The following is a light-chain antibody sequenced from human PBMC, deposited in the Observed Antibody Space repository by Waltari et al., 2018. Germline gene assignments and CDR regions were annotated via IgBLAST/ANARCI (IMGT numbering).Light chain of an antibody. CDR2: WAS. Sequence: DIVMTQSPDWLAVSPGERATINCKSSQSVLYNSNNKNYLTWYQQKPGQPPKLLIYWASTRESGVPDRFSGSGSGTDFTLTISSLQAEDVAVYYCQQYSSPPFTFGPGTKVDI. CDR1: QSVLYNSNNKNY. CDR3: QQYSSPPFT. V-gene: IGKV4-1*01. J-gene: IGKJ3*01.